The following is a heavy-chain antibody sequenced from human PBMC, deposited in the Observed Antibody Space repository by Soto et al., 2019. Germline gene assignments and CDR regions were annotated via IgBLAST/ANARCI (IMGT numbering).Heavy chain of an antibody. CDR2: IGHDGVNK. CDR1: GFVFGNFA. CDR3: ARDPVPCIPDYFDR. V-gene: IGHV3-30*04. D-gene: IGHD2-8*01. Sequence: QVRLVESGGGVVQPGRSLRLSCAASGFVFGNFAMHWVRQAPGKGPEWVTVIGHDGVNKYYADSVRGRFTVSRDESKNTLYLEMNSLRVEDSAVYYCARDPVPCIPDYFDRWGKGTLVTVSS. J-gene: IGHJ4*02.